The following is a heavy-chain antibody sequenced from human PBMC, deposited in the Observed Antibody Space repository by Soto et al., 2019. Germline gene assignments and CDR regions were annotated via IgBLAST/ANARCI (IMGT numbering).Heavy chain of an antibody. CDR3: AKMVGATRTTHFDY. J-gene: IGHJ4*02. CDR1: GFTFSSYA. D-gene: IGHD1-26*01. V-gene: IGHV3-23*01. Sequence: GGSLRLSXAASGFTFSSYAMSWVRQAPGKGLEWVSAISGSGGSTYYADSVKGRFTISRDNSKNTLYLQMNSLRAEDTAVYYCAKMVGATRTTHFDYWGQGTLVTVSS. CDR2: ISGSGGST.